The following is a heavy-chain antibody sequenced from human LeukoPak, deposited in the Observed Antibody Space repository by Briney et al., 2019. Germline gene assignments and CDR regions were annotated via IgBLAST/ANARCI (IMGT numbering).Heavy chain of an antibody. CDR3: ARGGSGGSSWPVDY. V-gene: IGHV3-74*01. Sequence: PGESLRLSCAASGFAFSSYWMHWVRQAPGKGLVWLSRINSDGSSTTYADSVKGRFTVSRDNAKNTLFLQMNFLRDEDTAVYYCARGGSGGSSWPVDYWGQGTLVTVS. CDR1: GFAFSSYW. J-gene: IGHJ4*02. D-gene: IGHD6-13*01. CDR2: INSDGSST.